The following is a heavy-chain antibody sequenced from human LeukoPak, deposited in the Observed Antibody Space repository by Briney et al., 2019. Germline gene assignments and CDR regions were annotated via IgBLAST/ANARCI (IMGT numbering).Heavy chain of an antibody. J-gene: IGHJ4*02. CDR1: AGSISSYY. Sequence: SETLSLTCSVSAGSISSYYWSWIRQPPGKGLEWIGYIYYSGRTNYNPSLKSRVTISVDTSKNQFSLKLSSVTAADTAVYYCARHHRYCIGTSCYLFDYWGQGILVTVSS. CDR2: IYYSGRT. CDR3: ARHHRYCIGTSCYLFDY. D-gene: IGHD2-15*01. V-gene: IGHV4-59*08.